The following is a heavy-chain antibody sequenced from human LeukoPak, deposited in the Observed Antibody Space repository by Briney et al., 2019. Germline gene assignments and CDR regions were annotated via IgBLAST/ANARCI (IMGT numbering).Heavy chain of an antibody. D-gene: IGHD6-13*01. CDR1: GGSFSGYY. CDR3: ARVDKSSSWYRNWFDP. Sequence: SETLSLTCAVYGGSFSGYYWSWIRQPPGRGLEWIGEINHSGSTNYNPSLKSRVTISVDTSKNQFSLKLSSVTAADTAVYYRARVDKSSSWYRNWFDPWGQGTLVTVSS. CDR2: INHSGST. V-gene: IGHV4-34*01. J-gene: IGHJ5*02.